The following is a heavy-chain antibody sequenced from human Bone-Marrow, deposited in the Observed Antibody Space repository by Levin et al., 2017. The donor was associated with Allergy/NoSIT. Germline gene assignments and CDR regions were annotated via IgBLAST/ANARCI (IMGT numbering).Heavy chain of an antibody. V-gene: IGHV3-30*18. Sequence: GGSLRLSCAVSGFTFTDYGFHWVRQAPGKGLEWVAAISYDGFKKYYADSLKGRITISRDDFKNTLYLQMKSLRGEDTATYYCAKAPPDGSGSFGMDVWGRGTSVTVSS. CDR1: GFTFTDYG. J-gene: IGHJ6*02. CDR2: ISYDGFKK. CDR3: AKAPPDGSGSFGMDV. D-gene: IGHD3-10*01.